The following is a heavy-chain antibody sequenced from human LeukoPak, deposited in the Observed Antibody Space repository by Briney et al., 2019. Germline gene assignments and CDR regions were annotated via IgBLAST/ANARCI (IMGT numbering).Heavy chain of an antibody. CDR1: GFTFSDYS. V-gene: IGHV3-21*01. CDR2: ISRRSRHV. CDR3: VRDLLGSGSTTAYLYH. J-gene: IGHJ1*01. Sequence: KAGGSLRLSCAASGFTFSDYSMNWVRQALGKGLEWVSSISRRSRHVYYAGSVKGRFTISRDDARNSLYLQMNSLRAEDMAVYFCVRDLLGSGSTTAYLYHWGQGTLVTVSS. D-gene: IGHD3-10*01.